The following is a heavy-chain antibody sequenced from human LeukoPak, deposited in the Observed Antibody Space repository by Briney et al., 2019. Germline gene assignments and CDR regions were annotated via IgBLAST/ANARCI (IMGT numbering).Heavy chain of an antibody. D-gene: IGHD3-10*01. CDR2: ISGSGGNT. CDR1: GFTFSSHV. CDR3: ARSRLLWFGELLFDY. Sequence: AGRSLRLSCAASGFTFSSHVMSWVRQAPGKGLEWVSAISGSGGNTYYADSVKGRFTISRDISKNTLYLQMNSLRAEDTAVYYCARSRLLWFGELLFDYWGQGTLVTVSS. J-gene: IGHJ4*02. V-gene: IGHV3-23*01.